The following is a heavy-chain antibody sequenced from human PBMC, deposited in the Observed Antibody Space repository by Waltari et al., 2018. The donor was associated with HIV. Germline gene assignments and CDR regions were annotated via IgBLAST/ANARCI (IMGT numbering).Heavy chain of an antibody. D-gene: IGHD3-3*01. CDR2: ISSSSSTP. V-gene: IGHV3-48*01. Sequence: EVQLVESGGGLVQPGGSLRLSCAASGFTFSSYSMNWVRQAPGKGLEWGSYISSSSSTPYYADSVKGRFTISRDNAKNSLYLQMNILRAEDTAVYYCARIPNELRLLEWLFPDYWGQGTLVTVSS. J-gene: IGHJ4*02. CDR1: GFTFSSYS. CDR3: ARIPNELRLLEWLFPDY.